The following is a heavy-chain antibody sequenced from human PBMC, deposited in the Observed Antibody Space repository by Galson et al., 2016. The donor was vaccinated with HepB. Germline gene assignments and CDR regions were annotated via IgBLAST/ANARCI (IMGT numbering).Heavy chain of an antibody. CDR2: VFHNGNA. J-gene: IGHJ4*02. Sequence: SETLSLTCTVSGGSISSSNWWSWVRQPPGKGLEWIGDVFHNGNANYKSSLTSRVTISVDKSKNQFSLNLTSVTAADTAVYYCARRLYCSGGSCYIFDSWGQGTLVTVSS. D-gene: IGHD2-15*01. CDR3: ARRLYCSGGSCYIFDS. CDR1: GGSISSSNW. V-gene: IGHV4-4*02.